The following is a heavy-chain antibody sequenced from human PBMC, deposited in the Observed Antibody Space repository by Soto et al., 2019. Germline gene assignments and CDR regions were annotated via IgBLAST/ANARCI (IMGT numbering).Heavy chain of an antibody. J-gene: IGHJ4*02. V-gene: IGHV3-11*01. D-gene: IGHD4-17*01. CDR1: GFTFSDYY. CDR3: ARYRQTTVTSPLDY. CDR2: ISRGGHTI. Sequence: QVQLVESGGDLVKPGGSLRLSCAASGFTFSDYYMTWIRQAPGKGLEWISSISRGGHTIYYTDSVKGRFTISRDNAQNSLFLQMDSLSAEDTAIYYCARYRQTTVTSPLDYWGQGTLVTVSS.